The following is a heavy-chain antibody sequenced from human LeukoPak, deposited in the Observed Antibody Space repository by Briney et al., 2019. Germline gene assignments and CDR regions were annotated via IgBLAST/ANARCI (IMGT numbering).Heavy chain of an antibody. D-gene: IGHD3-3*01. Sequence: SETLSLTCAVSGYSISSGYYWGWIRQPPGKGLEWIGSIYHSGSTYYNPSLKSRVTISVDTSKNQFSLKLRSVTAADTGVYYCAGTFGVVIVPDYWGQGTLVTVSS. CDR2: IYHSGST. CDR1: GYSISSGYY. V-gene: IGHV4-38-2*01. CDR3: AGTFGVVIVPDY. J-gene: IGHJ4*02.